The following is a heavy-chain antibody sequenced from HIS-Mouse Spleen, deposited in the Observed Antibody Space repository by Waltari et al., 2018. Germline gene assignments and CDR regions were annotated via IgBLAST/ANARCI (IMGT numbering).Heavy chain of an antibody. CDR3: ARDTSYSSSWYWYFDL. D-gene: IGHD6-13*01. Sequence: QVQLQESGTGLVKPSETLSLTCTVPGCSISRYYCSWIRQPAGKGLEWIGRIYTSGSTNYNPSLKSRVTMSVDTSKNQFSLKLSSVTAADTAVYYCARDTSYSSSWYWYFDLWGRGTLVTVSS. J-gene: IGHJ2*01. CDR2: IYTSGST. CDR1: GCSISRYY. V-gene: IGHV4-4*07.